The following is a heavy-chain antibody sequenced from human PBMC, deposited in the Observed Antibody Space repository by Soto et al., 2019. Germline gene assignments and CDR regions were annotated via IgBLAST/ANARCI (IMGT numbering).Heavy chain of an antibody. CDR3: ARDSTGILTGYYSSFDY. CDR1: GFTFSSYE. CDR2: ISSSGSTI. Sequence: EVQLVESGGGLVQPGGSLRLSCAASGFTFSSYEMNWVRQAPGKGLEWVSYISSSGSTIYYADSVKGRFTISRDNAKNSLYLQMNSLRAEDTAVYYCARDSTGILTGYYSSFDYWGQGTLVTVSS. V-gene: IGHV3-48*03. J-gene: IGHJ4*02. D-gene: IGHD3-9*01.